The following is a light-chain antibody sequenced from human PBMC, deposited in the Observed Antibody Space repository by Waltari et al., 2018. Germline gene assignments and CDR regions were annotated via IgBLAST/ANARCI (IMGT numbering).Light chain of an antibody. Sequence: VLTQSPGTLSLSTGGRATLSCRASESVSVDYLAWYQQKPGQAPRLLIYDASTRATGVPDRFSGSGSGTDFTLTISRLEPEDFAVYYCQQYGSLPWTFGQGTKVDIK. CDR2: DAS. V-gene: IGKV3-20*01. CDR1: ESVSVDY. J-gene: IGKJ1*01. CDR3: QQYGSLPWT.